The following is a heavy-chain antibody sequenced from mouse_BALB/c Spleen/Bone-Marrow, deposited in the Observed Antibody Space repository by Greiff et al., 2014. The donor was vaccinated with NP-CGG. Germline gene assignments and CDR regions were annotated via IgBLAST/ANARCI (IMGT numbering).Heavy chain of an antibody. CDR1: GFTFSGFG. V-gene: IGHV5-17*02. J-gene: IGHJ4*01. CDR3: ARGGNYPYYAMDY. D-gene: IGHD2-1*01. Sequence: EVQLQQSGGGLVQPGGSRKLSCAASGFTFSGFGMHWVRQAPEKGLEWVAYISSASSTIYYADTVRGRFTISRDNPKNTLFLQMTSLRSEGTAMYYCARGGNYPYYAMDYWGQGTSVTVSS. CDR2: ISSASSTI.